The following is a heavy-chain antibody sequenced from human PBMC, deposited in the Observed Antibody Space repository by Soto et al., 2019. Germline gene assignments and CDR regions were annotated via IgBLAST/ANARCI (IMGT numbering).Heavy chain of an antibody. V-gene: IGHV4-59*01. CDR2: IYYSGST. Sequence: QVQLQESGPGLVKPSETLSLTCTVSGGSISSYYWSWIRQPPGKGLEWIGYIYYSGSTNYNPSLKSRVTISVDTSKNQFSLKLSYVTAADTAVYYCARAPYDSSGYYSPFDYWGQGTLVTVSS. J-gene: IGHJ4*02. D-gene: IGHD3-22*01. CDR1: GGSISSYY. CDR3: ARAPYDSSGYYSPFDY.